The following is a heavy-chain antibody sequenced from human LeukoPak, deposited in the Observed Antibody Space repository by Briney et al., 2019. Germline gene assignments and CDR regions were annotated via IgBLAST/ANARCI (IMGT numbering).Heavy chain of an antibody. Sequence: SETLSLTCTVPGGCISSHYWSWIRQPPGKGLEWIGYIYYSGSTNYNPSLKSRVTISVDTSKNQFSLKLSSVTAADTAVYYCARDRGGYWGQGTLVTVSS. D-gene: IGHD3-16*01. CDR3: ARDRGGY. J-gene: IGHJ4*02. V-gene: IGHV4-59*11. CDR1: GGCISSHY. CDR2: IYYSGST.